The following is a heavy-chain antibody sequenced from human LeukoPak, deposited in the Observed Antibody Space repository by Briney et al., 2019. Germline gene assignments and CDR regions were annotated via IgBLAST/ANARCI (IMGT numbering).Heavy chain of an antibody. CDR1: GFTFSSYG. CDR2: IRYDGSNK. CDR3: ANPKGYYDSSALIGGY. J-gene: IGHJ4*02. Sequence: GGSLRLSCAASGFTFSSYGMHWVRQAPGKGLEWVAFIRYDGSNKYYADSVKGRFTISRDNSKNTLYLQMNSLRAEDTAVYYRANPKGYYDSSALIGGYWGQGTLVTVSS. V-gene: IGHV3-30*02. D-gene: IGHD3-22*01.